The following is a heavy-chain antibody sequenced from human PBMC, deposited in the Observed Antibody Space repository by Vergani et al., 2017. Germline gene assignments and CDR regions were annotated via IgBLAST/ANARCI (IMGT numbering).Heavy chain of an antibody. D-gene: IGHD4-17*01. CDR2: ISDRSASI. J-gene: IGHJ4*02. V-gene: IGHV3-48*01. CDR1: GFSFSDSN. CDR3: AKEAIVDYGFYFDH. Sequence: EVQLVESGGGLVQPGGSLRLSCAASGFSFSDSNMNWVRQAPGKGLEWISYISDRSASIYYAASVRGRFTVSRDNAWTSLSLQINSLRAEDTAIYYCAKEAIVDYGFYFDHWGQGALVTVSS.